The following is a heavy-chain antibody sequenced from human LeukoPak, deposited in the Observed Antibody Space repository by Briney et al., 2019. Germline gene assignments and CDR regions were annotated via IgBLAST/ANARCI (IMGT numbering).Heavy chain of an antibody. V-gene: IGHV4-4*07. Sequence: SETLSLTCTVSGGSISSYYWSWIRQPAGKGLEWIGRIYTSGSTNYNPSLKSRVTMSVDTSKNQFSLKLSSVTAADTAVYYCARVVSDDFWSGYPPRGMDVWGQGTTVTVSS. J-gene: IGHJ6*02. CDR2: IYTSGST. CDR1: GGSISSYY. D-gene: IGHD3-3*01. CDR3: ARVVSDDFWSGYPPRGMDV.